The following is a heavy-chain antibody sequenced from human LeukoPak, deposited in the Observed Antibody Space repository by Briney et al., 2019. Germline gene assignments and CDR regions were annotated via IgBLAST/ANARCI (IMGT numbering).Heavy chain of an antibody. J-gene: IGHJ6*03. CDR1: GFIFSNYA. D-gene: IGHD2-2*01. CDR2: IKQDGSEK. CDR3: ARTIVVVPAPSYYMDV. Sequence: PGGSLRLSCAASGFIFSNYAMTWARQAPGEGLEWVANIKQDGSEKYYVDSVKGRFTISRDNAKNSLYLQMNRLRAEDTAVYYCARTIVVVPAPSYYMDVWGKGTTVTISS. V-gene: IGHV3-7*01.